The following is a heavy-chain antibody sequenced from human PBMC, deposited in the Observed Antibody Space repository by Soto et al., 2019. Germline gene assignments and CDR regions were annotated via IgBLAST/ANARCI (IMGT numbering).Heavy chain of an antibody. CDR1: GFTVSSNY. CDR3: ARDLTGTTGNDY. J-gene: IGHJ4*02. Sequence: GGSLRLSCAASGFTVSSNYMSWVRQAPGKGLEWVSVIYSGGSTYYADSVKGRFTISRDNSKNTLYLQMNSLRAEGTAVYYCARDLTGTTGNDYWGQGTLVTVSS. V-gene: IGHV3-53*01. D-gene: IGHD1-1*01. CDR2: IYSGGST.